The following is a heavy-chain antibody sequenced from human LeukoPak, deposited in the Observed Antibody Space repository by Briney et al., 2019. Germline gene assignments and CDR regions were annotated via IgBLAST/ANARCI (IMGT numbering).Heavy chain of an antibody. V-gene: IGHV4-59*11. CDR1: GGSISSHY. D-gene: IGHD3-22*01. J-gene: IGHJ5*02. CDR3: ARVYDSSGYYDNWFDP. Sequence: PSETLSLTCTVSGGSISSHYWSWIRQPPGKGREWVGYIYYSGSTNYNPSLKRRVTISVDTSKNKFSLKLSSVTAADTAVYYCARVYDSSGYYDNWFDPWGQGTLVTVSS. CDR2: IYYSGST.